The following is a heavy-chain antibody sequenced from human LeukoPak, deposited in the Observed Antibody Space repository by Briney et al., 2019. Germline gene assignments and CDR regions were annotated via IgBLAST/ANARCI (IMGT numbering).Heavy chain of an antibody. CDR1: GYTFTSYG. CDR3: AREIAARDWDY. CDR2: INPNSGGT. Sequence: ASVKVSCKASGYTFTSYGISWVRQAPGQGLEWMGWINPNSGGTNYAQKFQGRVTMTRDTSISTAYMELSRLRSDDTAVYYCAREIAARDWDYWGQGTLVTVSS. J-gene: IGHJ4*02. D-gene: IGHD6-6*01. V-gene: IGHV1-2*02.